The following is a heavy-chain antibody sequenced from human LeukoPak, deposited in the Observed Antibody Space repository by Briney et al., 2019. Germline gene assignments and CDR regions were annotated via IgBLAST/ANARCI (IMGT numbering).Heavy chain of an antibody. D-gene: IGHD3-22*01. Sequence: PGGSLRLSCAASGFTSGIYAVSWVRQAPGKGLEWVSAFSGGGDSYYADSVKGRFTISRDNSKNTLYLQMNSLRAEDTAVYYCARDRDSSGYPDDYWGQGTLVTVSS. CDR2: FSGGGDS. CDR1: GFTSGIYA. V-gene: IGHV3-23*01. CDR3: ARDRDSSGYPDDY. J-gene: IGHJ4*02.